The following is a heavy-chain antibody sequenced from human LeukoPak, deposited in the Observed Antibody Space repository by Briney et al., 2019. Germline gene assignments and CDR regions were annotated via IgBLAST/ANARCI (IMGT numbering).Heavy chain of an antibody. CDR3: AKGKTSQNIVTRKTYNWFDP. Sequence: GGSLRLSCAASGFTFSSYSMNWVRQAPGKGLEWVSSISSSSSYIYYADSVKGRFTISRDNAKNSLYLQMKSLRAEDTAVYYCAKGKTSQNIVTRKTYNWFDPWGQGTLVTVSS. CDR1: GFTFSSYS. D-gene: IGHD2/OR15-2a*01. J-gene: IGHJ5*02. CDR2: ISSSSSYI. V-gene: IGHV3-21*01.